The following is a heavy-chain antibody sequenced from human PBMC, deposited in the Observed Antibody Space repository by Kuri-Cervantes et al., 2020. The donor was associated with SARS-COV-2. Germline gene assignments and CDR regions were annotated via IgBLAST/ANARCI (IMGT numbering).Heavy chain of an antibody. V-gene: IGHV1-3*01. CDR2: INAGNGNT. CDR1: GYTFTSYA. J-gene: IGHJ3*02. D-gene: IGHD2-15*01. Sequence: ASVKVSCKASGYTFTSYAMHWVRQAPGQRLEWMGWINAGNGNTKYSQKFQGRVTITRDTSASTAYMELSRLRSDDTAVYYCAGCSGGSCYSPNDAFDIWGQGTMVTVSS. CDR3: AGCSGGSCYSPNDAFDI.